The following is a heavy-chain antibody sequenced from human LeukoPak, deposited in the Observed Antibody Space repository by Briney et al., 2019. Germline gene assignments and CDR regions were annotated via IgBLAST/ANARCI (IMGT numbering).Heavy chain of an antibody. CDR2: IYYNGNT. Sequence: PSETLSLTCSVSDGSINSYYWNWIRRPPGKGLEWIGYIYYNGNTNYSPSLKSRVTMSVDTSKNLFSLKVSSVTAADTAVYYCARGGSNYYGMDVWGQGTTVTVSS. J-gene: IGHJ6*02. CDR1: DGSINSYY. CDR3: ARGGSNYYGMDV. D-gene: IGHD3-16*01. V-gene: IGHV4-59*01.